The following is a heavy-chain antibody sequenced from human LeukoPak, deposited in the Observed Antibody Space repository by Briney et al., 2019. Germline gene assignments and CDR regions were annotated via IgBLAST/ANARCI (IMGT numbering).Heavy chain of an antibody. CDR3: ARGIVGDKTGHWFDP. D-gene: IGHD1-26*01. CDR1: GYSFTSYG. CDR2: ISAYNGNT. V-gene: IGHV1-18*01. Sequence: GESLKISCKGSGYSFTSYGISWVRQAPGQGLEWMGWISAYNGNTNYAQKLQGRVTMTTDTSTSTAYMELRSLRSDDTAVYYCARGIVGDKTGHWFDPWGQGTLVTVSS. J-gene: IGHJ5*02.